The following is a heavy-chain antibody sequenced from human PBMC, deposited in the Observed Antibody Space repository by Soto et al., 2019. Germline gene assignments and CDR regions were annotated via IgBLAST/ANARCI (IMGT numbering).Heavy chain of an antibody. CDR1: GGFIISSSYY. Sequence: SETLSLTCTVSGGFIISSSYYWGWIRQPPGKGLEWIGSIYYSGNTYYNPSLKSRVTISVDTSKNQFSLKLSSATAADTAVYYCARHPSDFWFDPWGQGTLVTVSS. V-gene: IGHV4-39*01. CDR3: ARHPSDFWFDP. CDR2: IYYSGNT. D-gene: IGHD2-21*02. J-gene: IGHJ5*02.